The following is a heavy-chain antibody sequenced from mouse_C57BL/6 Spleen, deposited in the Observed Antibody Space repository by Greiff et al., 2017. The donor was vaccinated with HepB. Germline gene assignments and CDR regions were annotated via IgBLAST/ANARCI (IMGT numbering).Heavy chain of an antibody. Sequence: QVQLQQSGAELVKPGASVKISCKASGYAFSSYWMNWVKQRPGKGLEWIGQIYPGDGDTNYNGKFKGKATLTADKSSSTAYMQLSSLTSEDSAVYFCARLHYGSSYGAMDYWGQGTSVTVSS. V-gene: IGHV1-80*01. CDR3: ARLHYGSSYGAMDY. D-gene: IGHD1-1*01. CDR2: IYPGDGDT. CDR1: GYAFSSYW. J-gene: IGHJ4*01.